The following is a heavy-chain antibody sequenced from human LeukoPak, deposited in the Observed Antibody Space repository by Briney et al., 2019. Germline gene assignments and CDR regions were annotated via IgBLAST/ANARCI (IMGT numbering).Heavy chain of an antibody. J-gene: IGHJ4*02. Sequence: SETLSLTCTVSGDSISSYYWSWIRQPPGKGLEWIGYIYYSGSTNYNPSPKSRVTISVDTSKNQFSLRLSSVTAADTAVYYCARSTGYDWGQGTLVTVSS. D-gene: IGHD3-16*01. V-gene: IGHV4-59*01. CDR3: ARSTGYD. CDR1: GDSISSYY. CDR2: IYYSGST.